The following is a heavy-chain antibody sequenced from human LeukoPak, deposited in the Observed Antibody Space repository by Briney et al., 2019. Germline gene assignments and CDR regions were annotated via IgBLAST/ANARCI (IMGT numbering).Heavy chain of an antibody. CDR3: ARDRISVADPPNWFDP. CDR1: GGSIINSGYY. Sequence: SETLSLTCTVSGGSIINSGYYWGWIRQPPGKGLEWIGSVYYSGNTYYNPSLKSRVTISIDTSKNQFSLKLSSVTAADTAVYYCARDRISVADPPNWFDPWGQGTLVTVSS. V-gene: IGHV4-39*07. CDR2: VYYSGNT. J-gene: IGHJ5*02. D-gene: IGHD6-19*01.